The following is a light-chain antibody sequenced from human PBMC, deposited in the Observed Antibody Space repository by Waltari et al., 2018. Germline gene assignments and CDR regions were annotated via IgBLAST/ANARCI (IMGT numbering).Light chain of an antibody. CDR3: QQYDAYALT. CDR1: QSIRSS. J-gene: IGKJ4*01. V-gene: IGKV1-5*03. CDR2: EAS. Sequence: DLQMTQSPSTLPASVGDRVTISCRASQSIRSSLAWYQQKPGKAPKFLIYEASSLESGVPSRFSGSGSGTEFTLTISSLQPDDFATYFCQQYDAYALTFGGGTKVEIK.